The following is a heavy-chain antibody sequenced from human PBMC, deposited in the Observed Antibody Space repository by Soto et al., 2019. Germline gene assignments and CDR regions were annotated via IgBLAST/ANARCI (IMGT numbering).Heavy chain of an antibody. Sequence: QVQLVXXXXEVKKPGASVKVSCKASGYTXTGYYMHWVRQAPXXXFEWMGWINPNSGGTNYAQKFQGRVTMTRDTSISTAYMELSRLRSDDTAVYYCAREIGAGATNSHWGQGTLVTVSS. J-gene: IGHJ4*02. CDR1: GYTXTGYY. CDR3: AREIGAGATNSH. CDR2: INPNSGGT. V-gene: IGHV1-2*02. D-gene: IGHD1-26*01.